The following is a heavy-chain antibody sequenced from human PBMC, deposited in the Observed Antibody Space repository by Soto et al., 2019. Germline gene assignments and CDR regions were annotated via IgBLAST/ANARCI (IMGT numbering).Heavy chain of an antibody. V-gene: IGHV3-23*01. D-gene: IGHD6-13*01. CDR3: AKDRSSYGGRSSWTGN. J-gene: IGHJ4*02. Sequence: GGSLRLSCAASGFTFSNYAMSWVRQAPGKGLEWVSAISGSGGSTYYADSVKGRFTISRDNSKNTLYVQMNSLRAEDTAVYYCAKDRSSYGGRSSWTGNWGQGT. CDR2: ISGSGGST. CDR1: GFTFSNYA.